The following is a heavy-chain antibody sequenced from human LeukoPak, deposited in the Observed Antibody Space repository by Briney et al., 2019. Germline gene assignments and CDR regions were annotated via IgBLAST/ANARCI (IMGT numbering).Heavy chain of an antibody. Sequence: GGSLRLSCAASGFTFSVAAMTWVRQAPGKGPEWVSLIGASGESTYYADSVKGRFTISRVNSKNTLSLQKNSLRVEDTAMYFCAKDIQLSTWGLGTMVTVSS. D-gene: IGHD5-24*01. CDR1: GFTFSVAA. V-gene: IGHV3-23*01. CDR3: AKDIQLST. J-gene: IGHJ3*01. CDR2: IGASGEST.